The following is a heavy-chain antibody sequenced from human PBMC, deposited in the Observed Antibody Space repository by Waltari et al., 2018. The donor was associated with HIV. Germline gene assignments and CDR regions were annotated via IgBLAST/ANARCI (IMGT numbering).Heavy chain of an antibody. Sequence: EVQLVESGGGLVKPGGSLRLSCAASGFTFSRYSMNWVRQAPGKGLECVSAISSSSSYIYYADSVKGRFTISRDNAKNSLYLQMNSLRAEDTAVYYCARDSGPYYYDSSGYASFDYWGQGTLVTVSS. CDR3: ARDSGPYYYDSSGYASFDY. CDR1: GFTFSRYS. V-gene: IGHV3-21*01. CDR2: ISSSSSYI. J-gene: IGHJ4*02. D-gene: IGHD3-22*01.